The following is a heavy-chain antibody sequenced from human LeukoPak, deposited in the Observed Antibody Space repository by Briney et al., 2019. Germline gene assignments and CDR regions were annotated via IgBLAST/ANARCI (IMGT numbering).Heavy chain of an antibody. CDR1: GFTVSTYW. Sequence: GGSLRLSCAVPGFTVSTYWMDWVRQAPGKGLVWVSRIKSDGTSTSYADSVKGRFTISRENAKNMLYLQMNSLRPEDTALYYWSIISPGGWGQGTLVTVSS. CDR3: SIISPGG. CDR2: IKSDGTST. V-gene: IGHV3-74*01. D-gene: IGHD1-14*01. J-gene: IGHJ4*02.